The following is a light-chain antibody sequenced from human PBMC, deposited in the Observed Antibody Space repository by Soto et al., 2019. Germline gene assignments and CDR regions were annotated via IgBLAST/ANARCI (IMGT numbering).Light chain of an antibody. V-gene: IGKV1-12*01. CDR1: RDISNS. CDR2: GAS. Sequence: DIQMTQSPSPVSASVGDRLTITCRASRDISNSLAWYQQTPGKAPKLLLRGASSLHRGVPSRFSGGGAGTEFTLTISSLQPEDFATYYCQQTSAFPRTFGQGTKV. J-gene: IGKJ1*01. CDR3: QQTSAFPRT.